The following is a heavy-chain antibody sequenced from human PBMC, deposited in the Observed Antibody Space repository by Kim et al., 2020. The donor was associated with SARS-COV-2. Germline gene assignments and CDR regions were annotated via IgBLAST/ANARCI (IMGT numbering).Heavy chain of an antibody. J-gene: IGHJ6*02. CDR2: ISSSGSTI. V-gene: IGHV3-48*03. Sequence: GGSLRLSCAASGFTFSSYEMNWVRQAPGKGLEWVSYISSSGSTIYYADSVKGRFTISRDNAKNSLYLQMNSLRAEDTAVYYCARDLRYSSGWYFDYYYGMDVWGQGTTVTVSS. CDR3: ARDLRYSSGWYFDYYYGMDV. D-gene: IGHD6-19*01. CDR1: GFTFSSYE.